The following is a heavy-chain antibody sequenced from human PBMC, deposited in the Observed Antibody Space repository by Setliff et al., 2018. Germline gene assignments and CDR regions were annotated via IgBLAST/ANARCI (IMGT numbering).Heavy chain of an antibody. J-gene: IGHJ6*02. D-gene: IGHD4-4*01. V-gene: IGHV3-23*01. CDR1: GFTFNTYA. Sequence: GGSLRLSCAASGFTFNTYAMIWVRQAPGKGLEGVSGISASGSSTYYADSVKGRFTVARDNSKNTLYLQMNNLRAEDTAVYYCAKDRDYTGVGLYYGMDVWGQGTTVTVSS. CDR3: AKDRDYTGVGLYYGMDV. CDR2: ISASGSST.